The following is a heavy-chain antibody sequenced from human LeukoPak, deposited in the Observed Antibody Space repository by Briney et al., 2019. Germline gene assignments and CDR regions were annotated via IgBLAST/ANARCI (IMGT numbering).Heavy chain of an antibody. J-gene: IGHJ6*02. V-gene: IGHV1-18*01. CDR1: GYTFTSYG. D-gene: IGHD3-9*01. CDR2: ISAYSGNT. CDR3: AREGDRYFDWLTRDYYYYGMDV. Sequence: ASVNVSCMASGYTFTSYGISWVRQAPGQGLEWMGWISAYSGNTNYAQKLQGRVTMTTDTSTSTAYMELRSLRSDDTAVYYCAREGDRYFDWLTRDYYYYGMDVWGQGTTVTVSS.